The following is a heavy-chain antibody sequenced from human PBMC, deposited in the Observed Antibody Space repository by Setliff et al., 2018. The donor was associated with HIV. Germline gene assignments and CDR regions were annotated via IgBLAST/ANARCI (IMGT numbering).Heavy chain of an antibody. Sequence: PSETLSLTCTVSGGSISSYYWSWIRQPPGKGLEWIGYIYGGGSTGYNPSLTSRVTMSADTPNNRFALKLSSVTAADTAVYYCARRAVQDGSVTSSNWFESWGQGTLVTVSS. CDR2: IYGGGST. CDR1: GGSISSYY. J-gene: IGHJ5*01. V-gene: IGHV4-4*09. D-gene: IGHD2-2*01. CDR3: ARRAVQDGSVTSSNWFES.